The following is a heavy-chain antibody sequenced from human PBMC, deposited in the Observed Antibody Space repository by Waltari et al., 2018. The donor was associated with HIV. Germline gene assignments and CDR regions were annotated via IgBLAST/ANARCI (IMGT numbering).Heavy chain of an antibody. CDR2: IKQDERDK. CDR3: AREALYDSSGYYFDY. CDR1: FTSNNYW. J-gene: IGHJ4*02. Sequence: FTSNNYWMTWVRQAPGKGLAWVANIKQDERDKYYVDSVKGRFTISRDNAKNSLFLQMNSLRAEDTAVYYCAREALYDSSGYYFDYWGQGTLVTVSS. D-gene: IGHD3-22*01. V-gene: IGHV3-7*01.